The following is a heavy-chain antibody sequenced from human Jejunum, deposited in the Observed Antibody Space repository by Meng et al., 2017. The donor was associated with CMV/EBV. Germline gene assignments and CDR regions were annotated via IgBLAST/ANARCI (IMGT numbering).Heavy chain of an antibody. CDR3: AKDGGSYLDYYFDY. CDR2: INPKTGDT. V-gene: IGHV1-2*02. CDR1: EYTFTDYY. Sequence: EYTFTDYYVQWVRQAPGQGLEWMGWINPKTGDTNYAQKFQGRVIMTRDMSINTVHMELTRLRSDDTAVHYCAKDGGSYLDYYFDYWGQGTLVTVSS. J-gene: IGHJ4*02. D-gene: IGHD1-26*01.